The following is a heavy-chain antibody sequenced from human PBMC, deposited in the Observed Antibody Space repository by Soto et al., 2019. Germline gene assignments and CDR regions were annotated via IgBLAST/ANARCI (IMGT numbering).Heavy chain of an antibody. CDR2: IWYGGSNK. J-gene: IGHJ4*02. CDR3: ARGGYYDTSGYYSTSYYFDY. CDR1: GFTFSSYA. D-gene: IGHD3-22*01. V-gene: IGHV3-33*01. Sequence: QVQLVESGGGVVQPGRSLRLSCEASGFTFSSYAMHWVRQAPGKGLEWVAVIWYGGSNKYYADSVKGRFTISRDNSKNTLYLQMNSLRAEDTSVYHCARGGYYDTSGYYSTSYYFDYWGQATLVTVSS.